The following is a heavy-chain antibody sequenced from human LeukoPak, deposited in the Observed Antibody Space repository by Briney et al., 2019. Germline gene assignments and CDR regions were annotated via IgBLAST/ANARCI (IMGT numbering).Heavy chain of an antibody. J-gene: IGHJ3*02. D-gene: IGHD6-13*01. CDR3: VGWINRIAAAGTHDAFDI. Sequence: PGGSLRLSCAASGFTFTNYGMSWVRQAPGKGLEWVSSISSSSSYIYYADSVKGRFTISRDNAKNSLYLQMNSLRAEDTAVYYCVGWINRIAAAGTHDAFDIWGQGTKVTVSS. CDR1: GFTFTNYG. V-gene: IGHV3-21*01. CDR2: ISSSSSYI.